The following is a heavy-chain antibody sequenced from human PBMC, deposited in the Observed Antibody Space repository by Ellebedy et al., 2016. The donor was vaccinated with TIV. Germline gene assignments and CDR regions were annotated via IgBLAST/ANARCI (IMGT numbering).Heavy chain of an antibody. CDR3: THTDSGDHVVFDF. Sequence: SGPTLVKPTQTLTLTCTFSGFSLRASEVGVGWIRQPTGQAMEWLDLIYWNDDKRYSPYVECRLTITKDTSKNHVVLTITNMDPVDIATYYFTHTDSGDHVVFDFWGQGTLVTVSS. CDR1: GFSLRASEVG. CDR2: IYWNDDK. J-gene: IGHJ4*02. D-gene: IGHD4-17*01. V-gene: IGHV2-5*01.